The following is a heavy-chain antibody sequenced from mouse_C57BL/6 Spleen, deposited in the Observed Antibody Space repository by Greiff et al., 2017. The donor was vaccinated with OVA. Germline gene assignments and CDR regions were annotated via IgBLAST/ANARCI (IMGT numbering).Heavy chain of an antibody. CDR3: ARSSYGNSWLAY. J-gene: IGHJ3*01. CDR1: GFNIKDYY. D-gene: IGHD2-1*01. Sequence: VQLQQSGAELVKPGASVKLSCTASGFNIKDYYMHWVKQRTEQGLEWIGRIDPEDGETKYAPTFQGKATITADTSSNTAYLQLSSLTSEDTAVDYCARSSYGNSWLAYWGQGTLVTVSA. CDR2: IDPEDGET. V-gene: IGHV14-2*01.